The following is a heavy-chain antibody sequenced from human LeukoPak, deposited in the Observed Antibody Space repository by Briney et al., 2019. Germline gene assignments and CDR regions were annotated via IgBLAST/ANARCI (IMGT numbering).Heavy chain of an antibody. Sequence: SETLSLTCAVYGGSFSGYYWSWIRQPPGKGLEWIGEINHSGSTKYNQSLNSRVTISVDTSKNQFSLKLSSVTAADTAVYYCARGRRYDYVWGSYLDYWGQGTLVTVSS. CDR2: INHSGST. J-gene: IGHJ4*02. D-gene: IGHD3-16*01. V-gene: IGHV4-34*01. CDR1: GGSFSGYY. CDR3: ARGRRYDYVWGSYLDY.